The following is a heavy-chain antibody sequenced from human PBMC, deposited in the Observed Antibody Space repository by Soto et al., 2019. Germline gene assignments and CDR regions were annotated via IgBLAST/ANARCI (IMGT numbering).Heavy chain of an antibody. V-gene: IGHV1-3*05. CDR3: ARDPGYSFGNT. Sequence: QVQLVQSGAEEKKPGASVKVSCKASGYTFTSYAMLWVRQAPGQRLEWMGWINAGNGNTKYSQKFQGRVTITRDTSASTAYMELSSLRSEDTAVYYSARDPGYSFGNTWGQETLVTVSS. CDR1: GYTFTSYA. CDR2: INAGNGNT. D-gene: IGHD5-18*01. J-gene: IGHJ5*02.